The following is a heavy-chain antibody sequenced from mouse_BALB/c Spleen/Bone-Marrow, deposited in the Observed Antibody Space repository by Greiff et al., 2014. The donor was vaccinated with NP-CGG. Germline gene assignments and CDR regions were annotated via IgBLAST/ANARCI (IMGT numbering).Heavy chain of an antibody. CDR2: IYPGDGDT. Sequence: QVQLQQSGAELARPGASVKLSCKASGYTFTSYWMQWVKQRPGQGLEWIGAIYPGDGDTRYTQKFKRKATLTADKSSSTAYMQLSSLASEDSAVYYCARYYYGSSYEYFDVWGAGTTVTVSS. CDR1: GYTFTSYW. D-gene: IGHD1-1*01. J-gene: IGHJ1*01. V-gene: IGHV1-87*01. CDR3: ARYYYGSSYEYFDV.